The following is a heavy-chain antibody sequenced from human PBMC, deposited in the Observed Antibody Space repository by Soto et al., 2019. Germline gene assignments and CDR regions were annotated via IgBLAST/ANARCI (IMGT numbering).Heavy chain of an antibody. CDR2: IKQDGSEK. D-gene: IGHD3-3*01. J-gene: IGHJ4*02. CDR1: GFTFSSYW. V-gene: IGHV3-7*01. Sequence: GGSLRLSCAASGFTFSSYWMSWVRQAPGKGLEWVANIKQDGSEKYYVDSVKGRFTISRDNAKNSLYLQMNSLRAEDTAVYYCARDKNYDFWSGYSDYWGQGTLDT. CDR3: ARDKNYDFWSGYSDY.